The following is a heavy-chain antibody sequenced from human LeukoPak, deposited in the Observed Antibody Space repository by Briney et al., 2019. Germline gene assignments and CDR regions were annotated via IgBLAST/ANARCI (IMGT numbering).Heavy chain of an antibody. J-gene: IGHJ4*02. Sequence: GGSLRLSCTASGFTLSSYAMSWVRQAPGEGLEWVSTISGSADNTNYAEAAKGRFTISRDNSKNTMYLQMNSLRAEDTAVYYCAKQGFGCWGQGTLVTVSS. V-gene: IGHV3-23*01. CDR2: ISGSADNT. CDR3: AKQGFGC. CDR1: GFTLSSYA.